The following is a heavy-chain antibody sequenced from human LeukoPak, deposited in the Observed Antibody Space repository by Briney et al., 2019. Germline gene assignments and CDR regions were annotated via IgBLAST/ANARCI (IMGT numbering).Heavy chain of an antibody. J-gene: IGHJ4*02. Sequence: PGGSLRLSCAASGFTFSSYSMNWVRQAPGEGLEGGSSISSIMSYIYYADSVKVSFTISRDNAKNSLYLQMNSLRAENTAVYYCARPSLQWFGDRGKYFDYWGQGTLVTVSS. CDR1: GFTFSSYS. D-gene: IGHD3-10*01. CDR3: ARPSLQWFGDRGKYFDY. V-gene: IGHV3-21*01. CDR2: ISSIMSYI.